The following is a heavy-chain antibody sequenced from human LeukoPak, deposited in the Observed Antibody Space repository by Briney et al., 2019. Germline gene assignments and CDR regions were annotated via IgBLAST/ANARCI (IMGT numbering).Heavy chain of an antibody. J-gene: IGHJ4*02. CDR1: GGSFSGYY. CDR3: ARGVEQGSYYFDY. V-gene: IGHV4-34*01. CDR2: INHSGST. D-gene: IGHD1-26*01. Sequence: PSETLSLTCAVYGGSFSGYYWSWIRQPPGKGLEWIGEINHSGSTNYNPSLKSRVTISVDTSKNQFSLKLSSVTAADTAVYYCARGVEQGSYYFDYWGQGTLVTVSS.